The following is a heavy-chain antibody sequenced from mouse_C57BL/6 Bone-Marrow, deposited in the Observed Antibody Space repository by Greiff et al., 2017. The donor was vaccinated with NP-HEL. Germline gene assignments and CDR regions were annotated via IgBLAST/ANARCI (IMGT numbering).Heavy chain of an antibody. CDR3: ARRELLRSGGYFDV. CDR2: IYWDDDK. CDR1: GFSLSTSGMG. J-gene: IGHJ1*03. Sequence: LQQSGPGILQSSQTLSLTCSFSGFSLSTSGMGVSWIRQPSGKGLEWLAHIYWDDDKRYNPSLKSRLTISKDTSRNQVFLKITSVDTADTATYYCARRELLRSGGYFDVWGTGTTVTVSS. V-gene: IGHV8-12*01. D-gene: IGHD1-1*01.